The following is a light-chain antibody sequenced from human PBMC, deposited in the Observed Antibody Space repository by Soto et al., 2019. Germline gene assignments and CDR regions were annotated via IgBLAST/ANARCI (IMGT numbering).Light chain of an antibody. CDR3: GSWDSSLSVFV. V-gene: IGLV1-51*02. J-gene: IGLJ1*01. CDR2: EDN. Sequence: QSLLTQPPSVSAAPGQNVTISCSGSSSNIGKNYVSWYQQVPGTAPKLVIYEDNKRRSGIPDRFSGSKSGTSATLGITGLQTGDEADYYCGSWDSSLSVFVFGTGTKLTVL. CDR1: SSNIGKNY.